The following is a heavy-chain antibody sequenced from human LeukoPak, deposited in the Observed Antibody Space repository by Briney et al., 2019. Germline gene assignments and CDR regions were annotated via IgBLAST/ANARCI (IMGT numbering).Heavy chain of an antibody. D-gene: IGHD2-15*01. CDR2: IFYRGST. J-gene: IGHJ5*02. CDR3: ARDTGYCSGESCFDWFDP. CDR1: GGSISSYY. Sequence: PSETLSLTGTVSGGSISSYYWSWIRQPPGKGLEWMGYIFYRGSTNYNPSLKSRLTISVDTSKNQFSLKLTSVTAADTAVYYCARDTGYCSGESCFDWFDPWGQGTLVTVSS. V-gene: IGHV4-59*01.